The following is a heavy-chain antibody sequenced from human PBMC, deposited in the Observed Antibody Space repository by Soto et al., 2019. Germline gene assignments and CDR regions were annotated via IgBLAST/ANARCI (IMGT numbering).Heavy chain of an antibody. V-gene: IGHV4-59*01. CDR3: ASHRRNWFDP. D-gene: IGHD3-22*01. CDR2: IYYSGST. CDR1: GGSISSYY. Sequence: SETLSLTCTVSGGSISSYYWSWIRQPPGKGLEWIGYIYYSGSTNYNPSLKIRVTISVDTSKNQFSLKLSSVTAADTAVYYCASHRRNWFDPWGQGTLVTVSS. J-gene: IGHJ5*02.